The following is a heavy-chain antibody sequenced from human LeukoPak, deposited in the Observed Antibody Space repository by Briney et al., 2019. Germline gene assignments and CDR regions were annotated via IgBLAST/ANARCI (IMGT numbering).Heavy chain of an antibody. D-gene: IGHD5-18*01. CDR2: IRSKAYGGTT. CDR3: TRDLRVRGYSYGSFDF. J-gene: IGHJ4*02. Sequence: PGGSLRLSCAASGFTFTTYWMGWVRQAPGKGLEWAGFIRSKAYGGTTEYAASVKGRFTISRDDSKNIAYLQMNSLKTEDTAVYYCTRDLRVRGYSYGSFDFWGQGTLVTVSS. CDR1: GFTFTTYW. V-gene: IGHV3-49*04.